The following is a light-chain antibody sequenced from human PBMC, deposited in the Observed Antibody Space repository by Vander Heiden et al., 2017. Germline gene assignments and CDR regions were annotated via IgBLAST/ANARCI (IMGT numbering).Light chain of an antibody. Sequence: QPVLTQPPSVSGAPGQGVTISCTGSSSNIGAGYDVHWYQQLPGTAPKLLIYGNINRPSGVPDRFSGSKSGTSASLAITGLQAEDEADYYCQSYDSSLSGSVFGGGTKLTVL. CDR1: SSNIGAGYD. V-gene: IGLV1-40*01. CDR2: GNI. J-gene: IGLJ3*02. CDR3: QSYDSSLSGSV.